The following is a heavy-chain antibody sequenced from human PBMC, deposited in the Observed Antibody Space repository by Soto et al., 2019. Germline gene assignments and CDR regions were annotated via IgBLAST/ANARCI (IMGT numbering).Heavy chain of an antibody. D-gene: IGHD2-15*01. CDR2: IYYSGST. J-gene: IGHJ5*01. Sequence: PSETLSLTCTVSGGSISSYYWSWIRQPPGKGLEWIGYIYYSGSTNYNPSLKSRVTISVDTSKNQFSLKLSSVTAVGTAVYYCARVRGIGAAPLAWFEPLGQGTLVNVSS. CDR1: GGSISSYY. CDR3: ARVRGIGAAPLAWFEP. V-gene: IGHV4-59*01.